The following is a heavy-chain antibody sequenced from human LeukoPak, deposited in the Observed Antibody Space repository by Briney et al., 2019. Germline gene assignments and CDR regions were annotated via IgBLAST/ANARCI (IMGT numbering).Heavy chain of an antibody. V-gene: IGHV4-34*01. J-gene: IGHJ6*03. CDR1: GGSFSGYY. CDR2: INHSGST. CDR3: ARGAAAAGYYYYYMDV. D-gene: IGHD6-13*01. Sequence: PSETLSLTCAVYGGSFSGYYWSWIRQPPGKGLEWIGEINHSGSTNYNPSLKSRVTISVDTSKNQFSLKLSSATAADTAVYYCARGAAAAGYYYYYMDVWGKGTTVTVSS.